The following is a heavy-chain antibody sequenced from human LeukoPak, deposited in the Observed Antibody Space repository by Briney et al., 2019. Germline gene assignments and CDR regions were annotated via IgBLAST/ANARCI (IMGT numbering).Heavy chain of an antibody. J-gene: IGHJ6*03. D-gene: IGHD6-6*01. CDR3: ARHHSSSPSYYYYMDV. CDR2: IYPGDSDT. Sequence: GESLKISCKGSGSPFTSYWIGWVRQMPGKGLEWMGIIYPGDSDTRYSPSFQGQVTISADKSISTAYLQWSSLKASDTAMYYCARHHSSSPSYYYYMDVRGKGTTVTVSS. V-gene: IGHV5-51*01. CDR1: GSPFTSYW.